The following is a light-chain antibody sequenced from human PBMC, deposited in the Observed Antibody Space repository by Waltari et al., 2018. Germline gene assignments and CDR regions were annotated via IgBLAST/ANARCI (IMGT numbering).Light chain of an antibody. CDR1: QSINSY. CDR2: SAS. J-gene: IGKJ5*01. CDR3: QQSYRTPIT. Sequence: DIQMTQSPSSLSASVGARVPITCRASQSINSYLNWYQQKPGQAPKLLIYSASNLESGVPSRFSGSRSGTDFTLTISSLQLEDFATYHCQQSYRTPITFGQGTRLEIK. V-gene: IGKV1-39*01.